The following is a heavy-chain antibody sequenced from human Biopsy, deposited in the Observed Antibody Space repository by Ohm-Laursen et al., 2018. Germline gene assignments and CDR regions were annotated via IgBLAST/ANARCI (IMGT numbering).Heavy chain of an antibody. V-gene: IGHV4-61*01. D-gene: IGHD6-19*01. CDR2: IYDRGSTA. CDR1: GVSVSSGSFY. Sequence: GTLSLTCTVSGVSVSSGSFYWTWIRQPPGQGLEYIGYIYDRGSTANYNPSLESRVTTSVDMPKNQFSLKLSSVTAADTAIYYCARGMRSSGWPYFDSWGQGTLVTVSS. CDR3: ARGMRSSGWPYFDS. J-gene: IGHJ4*02.